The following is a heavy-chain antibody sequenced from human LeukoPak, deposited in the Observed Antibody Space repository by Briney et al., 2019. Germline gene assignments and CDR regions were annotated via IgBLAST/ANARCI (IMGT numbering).Heavy chain of an antibody. V-gene: IGHV4-4*02. J-gene: IGHJ4*02. CDR2: IYHSGGT. CDR1: GDSISSNNW. CDR3: ASKGYSYGYFDY. D-gene: IGHD5-18*01. Sequence: SGTLSLTCAVSGDSISSNNWWSWVRQPPGKGLEWIGEIYHSGGTNYNPSLKSRVTISVDESKNQFSLRLSSVTAADTAVYYCASKGYSYGYFDYWGQGTLVTVSS.